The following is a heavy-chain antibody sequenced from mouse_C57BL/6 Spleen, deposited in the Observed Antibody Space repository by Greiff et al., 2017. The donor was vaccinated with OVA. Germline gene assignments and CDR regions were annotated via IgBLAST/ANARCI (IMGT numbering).Heavy chain of an antibody. J-gene: IGHJ2*01. D-gene: IGHD1-1*01. V-gene: IGHV1-64*01. CDR3: AREEYYYGSRGDY. CDR1: GYTFTSYW. Sequence: QVQLQQPGAELVKPGASVKLSCKASGYTFTSYWMHWVKQRPGQGLEWIGMIHPNSGSTNYNEKFKSKATLTVDKSSSTAYMQLSSLTSEDSAVYYCAREEYYYGSRGDYWGQGTTLTVSS. CDR2: IHPNSGST.